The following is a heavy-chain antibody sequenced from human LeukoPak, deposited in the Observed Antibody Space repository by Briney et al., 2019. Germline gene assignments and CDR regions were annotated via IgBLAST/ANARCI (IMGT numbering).Heavy chain of an antibody. CDR3: ARDYLSNDRGSYYRAFGY. D-gene: IGHD3-10*01. V-gene: IGHV3-33*01. J-gene: IGHJ4*02. CDR2: IWYDGSNK. Sequence: PGGSLRLSCAASGFTFSSYGMHWVRQAPGQGLEWVAVIWYDGSNKYYADSVKGRFTISRDNSKNTLYLQMNSLRAEVTAVYYCARDYLSNDRGSYYRAFGYWGQGNLFTVSS. CDR1: GFTFSSYG.